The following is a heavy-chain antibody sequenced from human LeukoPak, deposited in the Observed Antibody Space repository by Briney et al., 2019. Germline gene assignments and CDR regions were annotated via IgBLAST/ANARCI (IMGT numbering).Heavy chain of an antibody. CDR1: GFTFSGSP. Sequence: PGGSLRLSCAASGFTFSGSPILWVRQVSGKGLEWVGRIRSKADNYATAYAASVQGRCTISRDDSKSTAYLQLNSLKTEDTAVYYCTQSNYWGQGALVTVSS. J-gene: IGHJ4*02. CDR2: IRSKADNYAT. V-gene: IGHV3-73*01. CDR3: TQSNY.